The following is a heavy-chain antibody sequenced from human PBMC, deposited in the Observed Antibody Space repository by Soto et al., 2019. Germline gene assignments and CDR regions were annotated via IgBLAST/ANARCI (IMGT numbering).Heavy chain of an antibody. CDR3: ARDMGNDFWSGYGTGYSYGMDV. J-gene: IGHJ6*02. CDR2: INPNGGVT. V-gene: IGHV1-2*04. CDR1: GYTFTSYY. D-gene: IGHD3-3*01. Sequence: GGPVKVSCKASGYTFTSYYIHWVRQAPGQRVEGVGIINPNGGVTNHAQKFQGWVTMTRDTSISTDYMELSRLRSDDTAVYYCARDMGNDFWSGYGTGYSYGMDVWGQGTTVTVSS.